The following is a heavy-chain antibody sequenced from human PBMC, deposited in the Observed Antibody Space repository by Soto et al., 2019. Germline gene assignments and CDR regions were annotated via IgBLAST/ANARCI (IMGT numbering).Heavy chain of an antibody. CDR3: AVVVAATNYFNC. D-gene: IGHD2-15*01. CDR1: GYTFTSYA. CDR2: INAVNGNT. Sequence: ASVKVSCKASGYTFTSYAMHWVRQAPGQRLEWMGWINAVNGNTKYSQKFQGRVTITRDTSASTAYMELSSLRSEDTAVYYCAVVVAATNYFNCWGQGTLVTVSS. V-gene: IGHV1-3*01. J-gene: IGHJ4*02.